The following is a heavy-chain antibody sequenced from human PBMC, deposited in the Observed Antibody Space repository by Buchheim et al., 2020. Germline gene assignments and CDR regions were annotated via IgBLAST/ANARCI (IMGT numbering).Heavy chain of an antibody. CDR2: ISYDGSNK. D-gene: IGHD3-10*01. CDR1: GFTFSSYG. J-gene: IGHJ6*02. CDR3: AKVSGSLYYYGMDV. V-gene: IGHV3-30*18. Sequence: QVQLVESGGGVVQPGRSLRLSCAASGFTFSSYGMHWVRQAPGKGLEWVAVISYDGSNKYYADSVKGQFTISRDNSKNTLYLQMNSLRAEDTAVYYCAKVSGSLYYYGMDVWGQGTT.